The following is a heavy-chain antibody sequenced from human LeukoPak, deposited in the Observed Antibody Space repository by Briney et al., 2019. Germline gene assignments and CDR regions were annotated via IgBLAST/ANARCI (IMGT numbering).Heavy chain of an antibody. V-gene: IGHV4-61*02. J-gene: IGHJ4*02. D-gene: IGHD2-21*02. CDR2: IYTSGST. CDR3: ARVPTLRVVTTPTYFDS. Sequence: SETLSLTCTVSGGSISSGSYYWSWIRQPAGKGLEWIGRIYTSGSTNYNPSLKSRVTISADTSKNEFSLKLNSVTAADTAVYYCARVPTLRVVTTPTYFDSWGQGTPVTVSS. CDR1: GGSISSGSYY.